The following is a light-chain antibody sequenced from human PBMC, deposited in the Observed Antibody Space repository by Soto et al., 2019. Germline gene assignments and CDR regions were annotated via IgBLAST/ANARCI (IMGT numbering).Light chain of an antibody. CDR2: AAS. Sequence: EIVLTQSPGTLSLSPGERATLSCRASQSVSNSYLAWYQQKPGQAPRLLIYAASSRATGIPDRFSGSGSGTDVTLTISRLEPEDFAVYYGQQDGSLPLPFGGGTKVEIK. J-gene: IGKJ4*01. CDR3: QQDGSLPLP. V-gene: IGKV3-20*01. CDR1: QSVSNSY.